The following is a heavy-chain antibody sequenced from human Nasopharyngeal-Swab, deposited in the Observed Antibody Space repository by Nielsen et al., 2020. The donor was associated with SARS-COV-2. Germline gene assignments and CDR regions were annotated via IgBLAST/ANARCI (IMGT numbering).Heavy chain of an antibody. CDR3: ARLYVRSGRYSGSDPEDY. CDR2: ISSSGSTI. D-gene: IGHD1-26*01. CDR1: GFTFSDYY. Sequence: GESLKISCAASGFTFSDYYMSWIRQAPGKGLEWVSYISSSGSTIYYADSVKGRFTISRDNAKNSLYLQMNSLRAEDTAVYYCARLYVRSGRYSGSDPEDYWGQGTLVTVSS. V-gene: IGHV3-11*01. J-gene: IGHJ4*02.